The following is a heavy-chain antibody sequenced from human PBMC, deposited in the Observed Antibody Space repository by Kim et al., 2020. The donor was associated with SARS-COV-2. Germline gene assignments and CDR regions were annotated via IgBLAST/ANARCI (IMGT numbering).Heavy chain of an antibody. CDR1: GYTFTGYY. J-gene: IGHJ6*02. CDR2: INPNSGGT. V-gene: IGHV1-2*02. CDR3: ARDPGPDCTNGVCKPYYYYGMDV. D-gene: IGHD2-8*01. Sequence: ASVKVSCKASGYTFTGYYMHWVRQAPGQGLEWMGWINPNSGGTNYAQKFQGRVTMTRDTSISTAYMELSRLRSDDTAVYYCARDPGPDCTNGVCKPYYYYGMDVWGQGTTVTVSS.